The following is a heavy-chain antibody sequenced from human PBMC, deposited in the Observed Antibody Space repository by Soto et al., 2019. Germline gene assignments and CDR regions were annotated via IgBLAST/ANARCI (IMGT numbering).Heavy chain of an antibody. J-gene: IGHJ6*02. CDR1: GGSISSYY. CDR3: AREGSYKNYYYYGMDV. D-gene: IGHD2-15*01. V-gene: IGHV4-59*01. Sequence: SETLSLTCTVSGGSISSYYWSWIRQPPGKGLEWIGYIYYSGSTNYNPSLKSRVTISVDTSKNQFSLKLGSVTAADTAVYYCAREGSYKNYYYYGMDVWGQGTTVTVSS. CDR2: IYYSGST.